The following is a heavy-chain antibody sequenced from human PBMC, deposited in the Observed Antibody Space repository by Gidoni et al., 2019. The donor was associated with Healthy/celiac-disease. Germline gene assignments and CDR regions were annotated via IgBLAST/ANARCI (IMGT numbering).Heavy chain of an antibody. D-gene: IGHD6-19*01. Sequence: QVQLQQWGAGLLKPSETLSLTSAVYGGSFSVYYCSWIRQPPGKGLEWIGEINHSGSTNYNPSLKSRVTISVDTSKNQFSLKLSSVTAADTAVYYCARSFIAVAGSSTVWYFDLWGRGTLVTVSS. J-gene: IGHJ2*01. CDR2: INHSGST. CDR3: ARSFIAVAGSSTVWYFDL. CDR1: GGSFSVYY. V-gene: IGHV4-34*01.